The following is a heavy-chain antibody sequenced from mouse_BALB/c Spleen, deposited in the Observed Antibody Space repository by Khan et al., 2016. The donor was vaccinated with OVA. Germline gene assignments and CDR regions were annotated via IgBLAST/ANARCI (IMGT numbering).Heavy chain of an antibody. CDR3: ARRGVYGIFAY. CDR2: INPSTGNT. D-gene: IGHD2-1*01. V-gene: IGHV1-7*01. Sequence: QVQLKQSGAELAKPGASVKMSCKASGYTFTSYWMHWVKQRPGQGLEWIGYINPSTGNTEYNQKFRDKATLTTDKSSSTAYMQLSSLTSEDSAVYYCARRGVYGIFAYWGQGTLVTVSA. CDR1: GYTFTSYW. J-gene: IGHJ3*01.